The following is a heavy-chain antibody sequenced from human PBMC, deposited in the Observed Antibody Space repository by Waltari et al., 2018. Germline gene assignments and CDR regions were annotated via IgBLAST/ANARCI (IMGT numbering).Heavy chain of an antibody. D-gene: IGHD3-10*01. V-gene: IGHV3-23*01. CDR3: AKDRGSGRIYFDS. Sequence: VQLLESGGDLLQPGGSLRLSCAAAGFTFRPFAMTWVRQAPGKRLELVSSISGSGGTSYYTDSVTGRFTISRDNSENTLYLHMNSLRAEDSAIYYCAKDRGSGRIYFDSWGRGTLVAVSS. J-gene: IGHJ4*02. CDR2: ISGSGGTS. CDR1: GFTFRPFA.